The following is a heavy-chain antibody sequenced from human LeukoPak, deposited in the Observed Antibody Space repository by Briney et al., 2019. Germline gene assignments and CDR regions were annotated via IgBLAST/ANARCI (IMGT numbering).Heavy chain of an antibody. D-gene: IGHD2-2*01. CDR2: IYYSGST. CDR1: GGSISSGDYY. J-gene: IGHJ3*02. V-gene: IGHV4-30-4*01. CDR3: ARERRFEVVGNAFDI. Sequence: SQTLSLTCTVSGGSISSGDYYWSWIRQPPGKGLEWIGYIYYSGSTYYNPSLKSRVTISVDTSKNQFSLKLSSVTAADTAVYYCARERRFEVVGNAFDIWGQGTMVTVSS.